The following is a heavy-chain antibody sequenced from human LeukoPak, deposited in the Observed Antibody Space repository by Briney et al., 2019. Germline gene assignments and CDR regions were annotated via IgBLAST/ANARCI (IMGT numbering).Heavy chain of an antibody. CDR3: ASEGDFLSGRFDP. D-gene: IGHD2-21*02. CDR2: INPNIGGT. Sequence: ASVKVSCKASGYTFTGYYMHWVRQAPGQGLEWMGWINPNIGGTNYAQKFQGRVTMTRDTSISTAYMGLSRLRSDDTAVYYCASEGDFLSGRFDPWGQGTLVTVSS. CDR1: GYTFTGYY. J-gene: IGHJ5*02. V-gene: IGHV1-2*02.